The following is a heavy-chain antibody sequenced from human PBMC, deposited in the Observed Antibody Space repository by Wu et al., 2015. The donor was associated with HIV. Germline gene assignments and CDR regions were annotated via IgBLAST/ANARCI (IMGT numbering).Heavy chain of an antibody. CDR2: IIPMVGTT. D-gene: IGHD3-10*01. V-gene: IGHV1-69*05. CDR1: GGTLSSYA. J-gene: IGHJ4*02. Sequence: QVQLVQSGSEMRKPESSVKVSCKASGGTLSSYAISWVRQAPGQGLDWMGGIIPMVGTTNYAQKFQGRVSITTDESMSTVYMELSSLKSDDTAVYYCARGHVRGVIITFGYWGQGTLVTVSS. CDR3: ARGHVRGVIITFGY.